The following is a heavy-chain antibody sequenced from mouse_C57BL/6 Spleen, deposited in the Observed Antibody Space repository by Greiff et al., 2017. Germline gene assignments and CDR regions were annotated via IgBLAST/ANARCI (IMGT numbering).Heavy chain of an antibody. V-gene: IGHV5-17*01. J-gene: IGHJ4*01. CDR1: GFTFSDYA. CDR2: ISSGCGTI. Sequence: DVKLVESGGGLVKPGGSLKLSCAASGFTFSDYAMHWVRQAPEKGLEWVAYISSGCGTIYYADTVKGRFTISRDNAKNTLFLQMTSLRSEDTAMYYCARRSGGAMDYWGQGTSVTVSS. CDR3: ARRSGGAMDY.